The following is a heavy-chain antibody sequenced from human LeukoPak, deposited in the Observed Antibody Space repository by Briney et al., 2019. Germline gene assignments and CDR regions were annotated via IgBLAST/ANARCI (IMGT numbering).Heavy chain of an antibody. Sequence: SETLSLTCTVSGGSISSYYWSWVRQPPGKGLEWIGYIYYSGSTNYNPSLKSRVTISVDTSKNQFSLKLSSVTAADTAVYYCARVRKAAIDIVVVPAARGIYYYYGMDVWGQGTTVTVSS. V-gene: IGHV4-59*12. CDR2: IYYSGST. J-gene: IGHJ6*02. D-gene: IGHD2-2*01. CDR1: GGSISSYY. CDR3: ARVRKAAIDIVVVPAARGIYYYYGMDV.